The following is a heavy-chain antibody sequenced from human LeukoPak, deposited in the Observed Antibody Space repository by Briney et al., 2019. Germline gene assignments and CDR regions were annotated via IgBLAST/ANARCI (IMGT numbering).Heavy chain of an antibody. CDR1: GGSISSYY. J-gene: IGHJ4*02. CDR3: ARLYGSGSYYSYFDY. D-gene: IGHD3-10*01. CDR2: IYYSGST. Sequence: SETLSLTCTVSGGSISSYYWSWIRQPPGKGQEWIGYIYYSGSTNYNPSLKSRVTISVDTSKNQFSLKLSSVTAADTAVYYCARLYGSGSYYSYFDYWGQGTLVTVSS. V-gene: IGHV4-59*01.